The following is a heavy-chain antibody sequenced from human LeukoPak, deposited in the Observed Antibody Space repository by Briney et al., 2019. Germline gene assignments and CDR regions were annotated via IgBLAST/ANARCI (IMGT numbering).Heavy chain of an antibody. V-gene: IGHV3-21*01. Sequence: GGSLRLSCAASGFTFSSYSMNWVRQAPGKGLEWVSSISSSSSYIYYADSVKGRFTISRDNAKNSLYLQMNSLRAEDTAVYYCARFGGSGSWGCVWGQGTLVTVSS. CDR3: ARFGGSGSWGCV. CDR1: GFTFSSYS. CDR2: ISSSSSYI. D-gene: IGHD2-15*01. J-gene: IGHJ4*02.